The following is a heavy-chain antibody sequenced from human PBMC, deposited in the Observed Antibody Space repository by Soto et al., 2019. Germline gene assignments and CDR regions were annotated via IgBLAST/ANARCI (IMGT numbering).Heavy chain of an antibody. CDR2: FDPEDGET. CDR1: GYTLTELS. CDR3: ATSIIAVAGPSFDP. J-gene: IGHJ5*02. Sequence: ASVKVSCKVSGYTLTELSMHWVRQAPGKGLEWMGGFDPEDGETIYAQKFQGRVTMTEDTSTDTAYMELSSLRSEDTAVYYCATSIIAVAGPSFDPWGQGTLVTVSS. D-gene: IGHD6-19*01. V-gene: IGHV1-24*01.